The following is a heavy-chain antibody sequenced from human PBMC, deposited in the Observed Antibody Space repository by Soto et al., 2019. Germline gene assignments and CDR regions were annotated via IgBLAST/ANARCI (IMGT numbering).Heavy chain of an antibody. CDR2: ISGSGGST. CDR3: ATRADCYASSGYFDY. V-gene: IGHV3-23*01. CDR1: GFTFSSYA. D-gene: IGHD3-22*01. J-gene: IGHJ4*02. Sequence: EVQLLESGGGLVQPGGSLRLSCAASGFTFSSYAMSWVRQAPGKGLEWVSAISGSGGSTYYADSVKGRFTISRDNSKNTRNQQMNSLRAEDTAVYYCATRADCYASSGYFDYWGQGTLVTVSS.